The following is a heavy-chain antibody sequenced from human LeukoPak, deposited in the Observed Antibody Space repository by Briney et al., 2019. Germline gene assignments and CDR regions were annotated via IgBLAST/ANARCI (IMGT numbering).Heavy chain of an antibody. J-gene: IGHJ6*03. CDR3: ARFRSYDNYYYMDV. D-gene: IGHD1-26*01. CDR1: GFTFSSYW. V-gene: IGHV3-74*01. CDR2: INSDGSST. Sequence: GGSLRLSCAASGFTFSSYWMHWVRQAPGKGLVWVSRINSDGSSTSYADSVKGRFTISRDNAKNTLYLQMNSLRAEDTAVYYCARFRSYDNYYYMDVWGKGTTVTISS.